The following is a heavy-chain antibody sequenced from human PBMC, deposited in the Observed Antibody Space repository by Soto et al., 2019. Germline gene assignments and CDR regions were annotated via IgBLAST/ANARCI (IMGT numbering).Heavy chain of an antibody. CDR3: ARIGSSGYYVDY. V-gene: IGHV1-69*13. CDR2: IIPIFGTA. CDR1: GGTFSSYA. J-gene: IGHJ4*02. D-gene: IGHD3-22*01. Sequence: SVKVSCKASGGTFSSYAISWVRQAPGQGLEWMGGIIPIFGTANYAQKFQGRVTITADESTSTAYMEPSSLRSEDTAVYYCARIGSSGYYVDYWGQGTLVTVSS.